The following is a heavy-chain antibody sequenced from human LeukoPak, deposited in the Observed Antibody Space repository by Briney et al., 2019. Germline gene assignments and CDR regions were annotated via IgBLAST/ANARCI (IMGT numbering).Heavy chain of an antibody. J-gene: IGHJ4*02. V-gene: IGHV4-59*01. CDR3: ACYSVLGRTFDC. D-gene: IGHD4-11*01. Sequence: SETLSLTCAVSGASMNEYYWSWIRQTPGKGLEWIGHVHHSFSSNFSPSLKSRVTISMVTSNSQFSLRVTSVTAADTAVYYCACYSVLGRTFDCWGQGTQVTVSS. CDR2: VHHSFSS. CDR1: GASMNEYY.